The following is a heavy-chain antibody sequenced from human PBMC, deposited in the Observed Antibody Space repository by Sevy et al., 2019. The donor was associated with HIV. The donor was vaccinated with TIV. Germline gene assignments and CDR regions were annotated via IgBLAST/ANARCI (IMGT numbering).Heavy chain of an antibody. CDR2: IYTSGST. Sequence: SETLSLTCTVSGGSISSYYWSWIRQPAGKGLEWIGRIYTSGSTNYNPSLKSRVTMSVDTSKNQFSLKLSSVTAADTAVYYCARGPLIAARYNWFDPWGQGTLVTASS. CDR3: ARGPLIAARYNWFDP. CDR1: GGSISSYY. V-gene: IGHV4-4*07. D-gene: IGHD6-6*01. J-gene: IGHJ5*02.